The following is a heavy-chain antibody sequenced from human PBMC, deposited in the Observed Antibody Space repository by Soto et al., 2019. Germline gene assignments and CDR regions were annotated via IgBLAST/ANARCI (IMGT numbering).Heavy chain of an antibody. CDR3: AKPYGPFDY. J-gene: IGHJ4*02. D-gene: IGHD3-10*01. CDR1: GFTFSSYG. V-gene: IGHV3-30*18. Sequence: GGSLRLSCAASGFTFSSYGMHWVRQAPGKGLEWVAVISYDGSNKYYADSVKGRFTISRDNSKNTLYLQMNSLRAEDTAVYYCAKPYGPFDYWGQGNMVAVSS. CDR2: ISYDGSNK.